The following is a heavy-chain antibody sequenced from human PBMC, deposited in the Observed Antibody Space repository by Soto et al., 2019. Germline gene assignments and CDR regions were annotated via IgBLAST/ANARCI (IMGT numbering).Heavy chain of an antibody. CDR1: GFTFSSYG. Sequence: GGSLRLSCAASGFTFSSYGMHWVRQAPGKGLEWVAVIWYDGSNKYYADSVKGRFTISRDNSKNTLYLQMNSLRAEDTAVYYCARPHYSSSWYWFDPWGQGTLVTVSS. CDR2: IWYDGSNK. CDR3: ARPHYSSSWYWFDP. D-gene: IGHD6-13*01. J-gene: IGHJ5*02. V-gene: IGHV3-33*01.